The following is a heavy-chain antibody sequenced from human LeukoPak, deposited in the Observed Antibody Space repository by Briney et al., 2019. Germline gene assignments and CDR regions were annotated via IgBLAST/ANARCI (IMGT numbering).Heavy chain of an antibody. D-gene: IGHD3-22*01. V-gene: IGHV3-33*06. J-gene: IGHJ4*02. Sequence: PGGSLRLSCAASGFTFSSYGMHWARQAPGKGLEWVAVIWYDGSNKYYADSVKGRFTISRDNSKNTLYLQMNSLRAEDTAVYYCAKYSGYYDSSGYCDYWGQGTLVTVSS. CDR1: GFTFSSYG. CDR3: AKYSGYYDSSGYCDY. CDR2: IWYDGSNK.